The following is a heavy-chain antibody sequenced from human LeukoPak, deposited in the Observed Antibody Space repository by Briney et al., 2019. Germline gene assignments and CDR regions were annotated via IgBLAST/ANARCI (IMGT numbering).Heavy chain of an antibody. V-gene: IGHV4-4*07. D-gene: IGHD3-16*01. Sequence: SETLSLTCTVSGGSISSYYWSWIRQPAGKGLEWIGRIYTSGSTNYNPSLKSRVTISVDTSKNQFSLKLSSVTAADTAVYYCARGSFMITFGGVPHRWFDPWGQGTLVTVSS. CDR1: GGSISSYY. J-gene: IGHJ5*02. CDR3: ARGSFMITFGGVPHRWFDP. CDR2: IYTSGST.